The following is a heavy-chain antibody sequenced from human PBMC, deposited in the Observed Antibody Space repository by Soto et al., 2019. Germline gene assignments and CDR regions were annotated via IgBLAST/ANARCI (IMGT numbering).Heavy chain of an antibody. CDR2: MNPNSGNT. J-gene: IGHJ5*02. CDR3: ARGVYCYFFILTRLYNWFVP. V-gene: IGHV1-8*01. CDR1: GYTFTSYD. D-gene: IGHD3-9*01. Sequence: ASVKVSCKASGYTFTSYDINWVRQATGQGLEWMGWMNPNSGNTGYAQKFQGRVTMTRNTSISTAYMELSSLRSEDTAVYYCARGVYCYFFILTRLYNWFVPWCQGTLVTVSS.